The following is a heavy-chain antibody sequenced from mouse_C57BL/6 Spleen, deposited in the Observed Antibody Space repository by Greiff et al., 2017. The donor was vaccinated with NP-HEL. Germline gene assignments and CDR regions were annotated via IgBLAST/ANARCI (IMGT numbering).Heavy chain of an antibody. J-gene: IGHJ1*03. V-gene: IGHV1-15*01. CDR1: GYTFTDYE. CDR2: IDPETGGT. Sequence: VQLQQSGAELVRPGASVTLSCKASGYTFTDYEMHWVKQTPVHGLEWIGAIDPETGGTAYNQKFKGKAILTADKSFSTAYMELRSLTSEDSAVYYCTRDGFITTVHWYFDVWGTGTTVTVSS. CDR3: TRDGFITTVHWYFDV. D-gene: IGHD1-1*01.